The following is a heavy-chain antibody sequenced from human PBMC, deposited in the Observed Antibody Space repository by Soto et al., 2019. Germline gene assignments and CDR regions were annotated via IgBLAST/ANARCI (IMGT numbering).Heavy chain of an antibody. J-gene: IGHJ4*02. CDR2: VHYSGST. CDR1: GDSISAYY. Sequence: SETLSLTCTVSGDSISAYYWNWIRQSPGKGLEWIGYVHYSGSTNYNPSLERRVTISVASSKTQFSLKLTSVTAADTAVYFCARNPKDFWSGYFFDHWGQGALVTVSS. V-gene: IGHV4-59*01. CDR3: ARNPKDFWSGYFFDH. D-gene: IGHD3-3*01.